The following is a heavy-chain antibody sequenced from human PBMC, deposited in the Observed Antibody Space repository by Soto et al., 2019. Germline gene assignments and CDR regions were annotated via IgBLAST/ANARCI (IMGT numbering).Heavy chain of an antibody. CDR2: IIPIFGTA. J-gene: IGHJ3*02. Sequence: SVKLSCKASGGTFSSYAISWVRQAPGQGLEWMGGIIPIFGTANYAQKFQGRVTITADESTSTAYMELSSLRSEDTAVYYCARAYYYDSSGYYYDAFDIWGQGTMVTVSS. CDR3: ARAYYYDSSGYYYDAFDI. CDR1: GGTFSSYA. V-gene: IGHV1-69*13. D-gene: IGHD3-22*01.